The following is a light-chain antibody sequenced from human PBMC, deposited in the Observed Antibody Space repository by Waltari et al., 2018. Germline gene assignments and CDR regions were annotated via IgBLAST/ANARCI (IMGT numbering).Light chain of an antibody. CDR1: QTINGW. V-gene: IGKV1-5*01. CDR3: QQYNSYST. CDR2: DAS. J-gene: IGKJ1*01. Sequence: DIQMTQSPSTLSASVGDRVTITCRASQTINGWLAWYQQKPGKAPELLIHDASTLESGVPPRFSGSGSGTEFTLTISSVQPEDVATYYCQQYNSYSTFGQGTKVEIK.